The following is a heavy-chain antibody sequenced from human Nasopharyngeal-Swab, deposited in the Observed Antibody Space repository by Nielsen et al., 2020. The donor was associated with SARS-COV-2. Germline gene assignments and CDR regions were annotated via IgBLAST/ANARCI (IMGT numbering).Heavy chain of an antibody. J-gene: IGHJ4*02. V-gene: IGHV1-18*01. D-gene: IGHD3-3*01. CDR3: ARHGVAEDY. Sequence: WVRQAPGQGLEWMGWIGAYNGNTNYAQKFQDGVTMTTDTSTSTVYMELRSLRSDDTAVYYCARHGVAEDYWGQGTLVTVSS. CDR2: IGAYNGNT.